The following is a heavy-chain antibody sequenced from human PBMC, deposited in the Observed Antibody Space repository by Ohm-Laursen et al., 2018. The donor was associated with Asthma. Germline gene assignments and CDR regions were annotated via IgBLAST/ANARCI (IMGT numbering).Heavy chain of an antibody. CDR2: IKPDGSQT. V-gene: IGHV3-7*01. J-gene: IGHJ4*02. D-gene: IGHD2-2*01. CDR3: ATLSWYASQF. Sequence: SLRLSCTASGFTFSGSWMIWVRQAPGKGLQWLAFIKPDGSQTYYADPMEGRFSISRDNSKNSLYLQMSSLRGEDTAIYYCATLSWYASQFWGQGTLVTVSS. CDR1: GFTFSGSW.